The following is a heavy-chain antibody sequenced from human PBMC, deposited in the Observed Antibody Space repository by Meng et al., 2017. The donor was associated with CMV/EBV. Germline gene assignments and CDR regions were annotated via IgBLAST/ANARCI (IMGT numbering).Heavy chain of an antibody. J-gene: IGHJ4*02. CDR2: ISSSSSYI. D-gene: IGHD4-17*01. CDR3: ARVSRGGDYKCLGY. CDR1: GFTFSSYS. V-gene: IGHV3-21*01. Sequence: GESLKISCAASGFTFSSYSMNWVRQAPGKGLEWVSSISSSSSYIYHADSVKGRFTISRDNAKNSLYLQMNSLRAEDTAVYYCARVSRGGDYKCLGYWGQGTLVTVSS.